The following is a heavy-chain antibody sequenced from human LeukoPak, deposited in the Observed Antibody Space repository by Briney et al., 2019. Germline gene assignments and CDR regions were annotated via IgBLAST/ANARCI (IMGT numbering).Heavy chain of an antibody. CDR1: GFTFSSYG. Sequence: PGGSLRLSCAASGFTFSSYGMHWVRQAPGKGLEWVAVISYDGSNKYYADSVKGRFTISRDNSKNTLYLKMNSLRAEDTAVYYCARDHAGGYCSGGSCHYGAFDIWGQGTMVTVSS. D-gene: IGHD2-15*01. CDR2: ISYDGSNK. CDR3: ARDHAGGYCSGGSCHYGAFDI. V-gene: IGHV3-30*03. J-gene: IGHJ3*02.